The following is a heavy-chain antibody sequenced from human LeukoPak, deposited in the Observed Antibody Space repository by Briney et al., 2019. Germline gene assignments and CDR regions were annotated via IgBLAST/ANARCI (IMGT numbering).Heavy chain of an antibody. CDR2: IYYSGST. CDR3: AKAGVRCFDSSGLYAFDF. D-gene: IGHD3-22*01. Sequence: KPSETLSLTCAVSGGSISSTSYYWAWIRQPPGKGLEWIGTIYYSGSTYHNPSLKSRVTMSVDTSRNQFSLKLSSVDAADTAVYYCAKAGVRCFDSSGLYAFDFWGQGTTVTVSS. V-gene: IGHV4-39*01. CDR1: GGSISSTSYY. J-gene: IGHJ3*01.